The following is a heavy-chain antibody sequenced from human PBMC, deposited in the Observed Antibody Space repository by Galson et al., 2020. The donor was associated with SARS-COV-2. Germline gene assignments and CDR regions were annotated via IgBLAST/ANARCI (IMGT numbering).Heavy chain of an antibody. V-gene: IGHV1-69*13. CDR2: IIPIFGTA. D-gene: IGHD5-18*01. CDR1: GGTFSSYA. Sequence: SVKVSCKASGGTFSSYAISWVRQAPGQGLEWMGGIIPIFGTANYAQKFQGRVTITADESTSTAYMELSSLRSEDTAVYYCARSGYSYGARPFQTYYYYGMDVWGQGTTVTVSS. CDR3: ARSGYSYGARPFQTYYYYGMDV. J-gene: IGHJ6*02.